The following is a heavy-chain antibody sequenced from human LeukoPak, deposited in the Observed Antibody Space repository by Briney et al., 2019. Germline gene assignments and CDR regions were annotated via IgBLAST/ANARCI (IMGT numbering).Heavy chain of an antibody. V-gene: IGHV4-31*03. D-gene: IGHD6-13*01. CDR3: ARAPRKAAAGKDYYYYGMDV. Sequence: PSETLSLTCTVSGGSISSSSYYWSWIRQHPGKGLEWIGYIYYSGSTYYNPSLKSRVTISVDTSKNQFSLKLSSVTAADTAVYYCARAPRKAAAGKDYYYYGMDVWGQGTTVTVSS. CDR2: IYYSGST. CDR1: GGSISSSSYY. J-gene: IGHJ6*02.